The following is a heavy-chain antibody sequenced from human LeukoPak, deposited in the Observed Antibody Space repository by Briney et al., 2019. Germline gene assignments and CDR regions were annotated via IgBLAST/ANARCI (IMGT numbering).Heavy chain of an antibody. Sequence: GGSLRLSCAASGFTFSSYSMNWVCQAPGKGLEWVSSISSSSSYIYYADSVKGRFTISRDNAKNSLYLQMNSLRAEDTAVYYCARELYYYDSSGYLDYWGQGTLVTVSS. V-gene: IGHV3-21*01. CDR1: GFTFSSYS. D-gene: IGHD3-22*01. J-gene: IGHJ4*02. CDR2: ISSSSSYI. CDR3: ARELYYYDSSGYLDY.